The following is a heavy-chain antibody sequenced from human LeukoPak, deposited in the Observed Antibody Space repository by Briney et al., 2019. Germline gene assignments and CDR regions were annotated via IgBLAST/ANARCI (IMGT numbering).Heavy chain of an antibody. Sequence: NPSETLSLTCTVSGGSVSSGSYYWSWIRQPPGKGLEWIGYIYYSGSTNYNPSLKSRVTISVDTSKNQFSLKLSSVTAADTAVYYCARGGGNFWWPPYYFDYWGQGTLVTVSS. CDR2: IYYSGST. D-gene: IGHD4-23*01. CDR3: ARGGGNFWWPPYYFDY. J-gene: IGHJ4*02. V-gene: IGHV4-61*01. CDR1: GGSVSSGSYY.